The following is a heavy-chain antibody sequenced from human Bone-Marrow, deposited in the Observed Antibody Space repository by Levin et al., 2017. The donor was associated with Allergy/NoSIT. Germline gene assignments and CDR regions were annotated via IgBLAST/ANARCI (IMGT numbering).Heavy chain of an antibody. J-gene: IGHJ4*02. CDR2: INRDGGDG. V-gene: IGHV3-7*02. CDR1: GFTFSGYW. D-gene: IGHD2-8*01. Sequence: LSLTCASSGFTFSGYWMAWVSQAPGKGLEWVANINRDGGDGYYVDSVKGRFTISRDNARNSLDLQMNSLRVEDTAVYYCARNGAWSFEFWGQGTLVTVSS. CDR3: ARNGAWSFEF.